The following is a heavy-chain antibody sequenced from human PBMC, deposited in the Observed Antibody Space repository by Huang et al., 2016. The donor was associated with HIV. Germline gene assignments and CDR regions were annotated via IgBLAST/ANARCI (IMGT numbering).Heavy chain of an antibody. CDR2: SSPSGSFI. V-gene: IGHV3-21*01. Sequence: EVQLVDSGGGLVKPGGSLRLSCAASGFSLDSFNMFWVRQTPAKGLQLVASSSPSGSFIEYADSVKGRFSISRDNAKNSLYLQMNSLRGEDTAVYYCVKDRGQQLSPFDSWGQGTLVTVSS. CDR3: VKDRGQQLSPFDS. J-gene: IGHJ4*02. CDR1: GFSLDSFN. D-gene: IGHD6-13*01.